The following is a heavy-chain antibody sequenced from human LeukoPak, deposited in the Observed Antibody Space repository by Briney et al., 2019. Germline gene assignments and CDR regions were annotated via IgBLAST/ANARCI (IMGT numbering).Heavy chain of an antibody. Sequence: QSGGSLRLSCAASGFTFSSYAMSWVRQAPGKGLEWVSAISGSGGSTYYADSVKGRFTISRDNSKNTLYLQMNSLRAEDTAVYYCAKGPDIAVAGKNRDYWGQGTLVTVSS. CDR1: GFTFSSYA. J-gene: IGHJ4*02. V-gene: IGHV3-23*01. CDR3: AKGPDIAVAGKNRDY. D-gene: IGHD6-19*01. CDR2: ISGSGGST.